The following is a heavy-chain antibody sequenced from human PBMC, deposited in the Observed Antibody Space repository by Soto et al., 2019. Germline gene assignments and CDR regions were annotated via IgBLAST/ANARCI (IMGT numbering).Heavy chain of an antibody. D-gene: IGHD6-13*01. Sequence: QVQLQQWGAGLLKPSETLSLTCAVYGGSFSGYYWSWIRQPPGKGLEWIGEINHSGTTNYNPSLKSRVXXSXDXXKNPFSLKLSTVTAADTAVYYCARGRIAAAAVFDYWGQGTLVTVSS. CDR1: GGSFSGYY. CDR2: INHSGTT. CDR3: ARGRIAAAAVFDY. V-gene: IGHV4-34*01. J-gene: IGHJ4*02.